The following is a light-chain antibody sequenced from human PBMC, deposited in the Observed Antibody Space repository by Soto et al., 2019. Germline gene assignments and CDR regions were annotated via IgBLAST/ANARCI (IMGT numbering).Light chain of an antibody. V-gene: IGLV2-8*01. CDR3: SSYAGSNTVA. Sequence: QSALTQPPSASGSPGQSVTISCSGTSSDVGGYNYVSWYQQHPGKAPKVMIYEVTRRPSGVPDRFSGSRSGNTASLIVSGLQAEDEADYYCSSYAGSNTVAFGGGTKLTAL. J-gene: IGLJ2*01. CDR1: SSDVGGYNY. CDR2: EVT.